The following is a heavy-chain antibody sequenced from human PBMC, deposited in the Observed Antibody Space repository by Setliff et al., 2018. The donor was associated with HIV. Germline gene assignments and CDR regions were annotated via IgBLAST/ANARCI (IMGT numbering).Heavy chain of an antibody. CDR2: INHNGST. Sequence: SETLSLTCAVYGGSFTSYYWTWIRQAPGKDLEWIGEINHNGSTNYNPSLKSRVTISVDTSKSQFSLKLNSVTAADTAVYYCARDQSDWFYWGQGTLVTVSS. J-gene: IGHJ4*02. CDR3: ARDQSDWFY. CDR1: GGSFTSYY. D-gene: IGHD3-3*01. V-gene: IGHV4-34*01.